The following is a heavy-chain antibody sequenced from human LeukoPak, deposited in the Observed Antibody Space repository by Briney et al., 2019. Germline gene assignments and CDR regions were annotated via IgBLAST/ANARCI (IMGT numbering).Heavy chain of an antibody. CDR1: GYTFTGYY. J-gene: IGHJ4*02. D-gene: IGHD5-12*01. CDR2: INPNSGGT. V-gene: IGHV1-2*02. CDR3: ARIAGGYSGYDSGYSFDY. Sequence: GASVKVSCKASGYTFTGYYMHWVRQAPGQGLEWMGWINPNSGGTNYAQKFQGRVTMTRDTSISTAYMELSRLRSDDTDVYYCARIAGGYSGYDSGYSFDYWGQGTLVTVSS.